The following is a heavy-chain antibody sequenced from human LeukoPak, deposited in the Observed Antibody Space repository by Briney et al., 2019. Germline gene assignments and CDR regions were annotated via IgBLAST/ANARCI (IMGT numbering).Heavy chain of an antibody. J-gene: IGHJ4*02. Sequence: SETLSLTCTVSGGSIGRYYWSWIRQSPGKGLEWIGFISYTGSTDYYPSLKSRVTISLDTSKDQFSLNLNSVTAADTAVYYCARNPMEEYFDSWGQGILVTVSS. CDR1: GGSIGRYY. D-gene: IGHD3-3*01. CDR3: ARNPMEEYFDS. V-gene: IGHV4-59*01. CDR2: ISYTGST.